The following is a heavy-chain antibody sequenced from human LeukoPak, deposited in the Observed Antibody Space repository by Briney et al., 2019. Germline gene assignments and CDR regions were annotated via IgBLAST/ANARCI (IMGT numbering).Heavy chain of an antibody. CDR2: MNPNSGNT. CDR3: ARGGYCSSTSCYVDY. J-gene: IGHJ4*02. CDR1: GYTFTSYD. V-gene: IGHV1-8*03. Sequence: WASVKVSCKTSGYTFTSYDINWVRQATGQGLEWMGWMNPNSGNTGYAQKFQGRVTITRNTSISTAYMELSSLRSEDTAVYYCARGGYCSSTSCYVDYWGQGTLVTVSS. D-gene: IGHD2-2*01.